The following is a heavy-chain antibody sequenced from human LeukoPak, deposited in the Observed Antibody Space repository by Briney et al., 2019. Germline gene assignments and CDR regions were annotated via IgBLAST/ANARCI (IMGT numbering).Heavy chain of an antibody. V-gene: IGHV1-69*13. CDR2: IIPIFDTA. CDR3: ARDQRWLQINWFDP. J-gene: IGHJ5*02. Sequence: SVKVSCKASGGTFSSYAISWVRQAPGQGLEWMGGIIPIFDTANYAQKFQGRVTITADESTSTAYMELSSLRSEDTAVYYCARDQRWLQINWFDPWGQGTLVTVSS. CDR1: GGTFSSYA. D-gene: IGHD5-24*01.